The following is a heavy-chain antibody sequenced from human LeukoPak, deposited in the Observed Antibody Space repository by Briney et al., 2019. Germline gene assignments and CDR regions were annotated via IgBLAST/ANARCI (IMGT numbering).Heavy chain of an antibody. CDR1: GLTFKSFW. D-gene: IGHD5-12*01. Sequence: GGSLRLSCTPSGLTFKSFWMTWVRRAPGNGLEWVANINRDGSEKNYVDSVRGRFTISRDNTKNSLYLQMSSLTVEDTAVYYCGRGPGYRSDFWGQGTLVTVSS. CDR3: GRGPGYRSDF. CDR2: INRDGSEK. V-gene: IGHV3-7*03. J-gene: IGHJ4*02.